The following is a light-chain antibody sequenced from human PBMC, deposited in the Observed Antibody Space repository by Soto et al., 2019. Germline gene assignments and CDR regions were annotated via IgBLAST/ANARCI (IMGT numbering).Light chain of an antibody. V-gene: IGKV1-5*03. CDR1: QSISSW. CDR2: KAS. Sequence: DLNMSQAPSTVFASVGDRVTINWRASQSISSWLAWHQQRPGKAAKLLIYKASILESGVPSRFSGGGSGTEFTLTISSLQPEDFATYYCQHYDAYPITFGQRARLEIK. J-gene: IGKJ5*01. CDR3: QHYDAYPIT.